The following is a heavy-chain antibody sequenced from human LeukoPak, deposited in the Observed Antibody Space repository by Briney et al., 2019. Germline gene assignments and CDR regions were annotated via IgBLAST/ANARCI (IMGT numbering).Heavy chain of an antibody. Sequence: EASVNVSCKASGGTFSSYAISWVRQAPGQGREGMGRIIPILGIANYAQKFQGRVTITADKSTSTAYMELSSLRSEDTAVYYCARDLPGYCSGGSCYSSYYFDYWGQGTLVTVSS. V-gene: IGHV1-69*04. J-gene: IGHJ4*02. D-gene: IGHD2-15*01. CDR2: IIPILGIA. CDR1: GGTFSSYA. CDR3: ARDLPGYCSGGSCYSSYYFDY.